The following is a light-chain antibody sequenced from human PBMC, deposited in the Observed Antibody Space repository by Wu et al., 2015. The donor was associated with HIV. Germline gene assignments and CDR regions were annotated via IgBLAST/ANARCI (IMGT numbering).Light chain of an antibody. CDR1: QSISSW. V-gene: IGKV1-5*03. Sequence: DIQMTQSPSTLSASVGDRVTITCRASQSISSWLAWYQQKPGKAPKLLIYKASSLQSGVPSRFSGSGSGTEFTLTISCMQSEDFAVYYCQQYNNWPPWTFGQGTKVEIK. CDR2: KAS. CDR3: QQYNNWPPWT. J-gene: IGKJ1*01.